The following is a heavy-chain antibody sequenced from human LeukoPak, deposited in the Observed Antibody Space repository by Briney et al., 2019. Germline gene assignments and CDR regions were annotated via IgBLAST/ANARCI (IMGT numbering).Heavy chain of an antibody. D-gene: IGHD6-13*01. CDR3: ARVYGYGTSGDFYYYMDV. CDR1: GFSLNTSGMC. Sequence: SGPTLVNPTQTLTLTCTFSGFSLNTSGMCVSWIRQPPGKALEWLARIDWDDDEFYSTSLKTRLTISKDTSKNQVVLRMTNMDPVDTATYYCARVYGYGTSGDFYYYMDVWGKGTTVTVSS. CDR2: IDWDDDE. J-gene: IGHJ6*03. V-gene: IGHV2-70*17.